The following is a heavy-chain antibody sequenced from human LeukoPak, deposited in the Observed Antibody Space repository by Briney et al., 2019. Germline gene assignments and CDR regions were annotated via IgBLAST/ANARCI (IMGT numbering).Heavy chain of an antibody. Sequence: GGSLRLSCAASGFTFSSYWMSWVRQAPGKGLEWVANINQDEREKLYVDSVKGRFSISRDNAKNSLYLQMNSLRAEDTAVYYCARERFLDYWGQGTLVTVSS. D-gene: IGHD3-3*01. CDR3: ARERFLDY. J-gene: IGHJ4*02. V-gene: IGHV3-7*01. CDR1: GFTFSSYW. CDR2: INQDEREK.